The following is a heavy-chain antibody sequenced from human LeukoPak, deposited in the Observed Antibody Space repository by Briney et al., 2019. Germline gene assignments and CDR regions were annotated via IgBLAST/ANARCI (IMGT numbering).Heavy chain of an antibody. V-gene: IGHV1-2*02. CDR2: INPNGGVT. CDR3: AKVAPGPFHY. CDR1: GYTFTGYY. Sequence: EASVKVSCKASGYTFTGYYIHWVRQAPGQGLEWMGWINPNGGVTNYAQRFQGRVTMTRDTSITTAYMELSRLTSDDTAVYYCAKVAPGPFHYWGQGTLVTVSS. J-gene: IGHJ4*02.